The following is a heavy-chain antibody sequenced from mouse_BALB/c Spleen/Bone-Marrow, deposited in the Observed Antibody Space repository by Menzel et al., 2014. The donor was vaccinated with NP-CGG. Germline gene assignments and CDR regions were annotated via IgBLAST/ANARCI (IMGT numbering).Heavy chain of an antibody. D-gene: IGHD2-14*01. Sequence: QVQLQQSGAELVRPGSSVKISCKASGYGLSNYWMNWVKQRPGQGLEWIGQIYPGDVDTNYTGKFKGKATLTADKSPSTASMQPSSLISEDSAVDVCARFYYRNDDFTMDDWGQGTPVTVSS. V-gene: IGHV1-80*01. CDR2: IYPGDVDT. CDR1: GYGLSNYW. CDR3: ARFYYRNDDFTMDD. J-gene: IGHJ4*01.